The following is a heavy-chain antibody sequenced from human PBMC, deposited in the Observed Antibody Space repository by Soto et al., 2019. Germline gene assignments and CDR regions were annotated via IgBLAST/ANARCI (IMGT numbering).Heavy chain of an antibody. CDR1: GFTFSSYG. V-gene: IGHV3-30*02. CDR2: IRYDGSKK. CDR3: ANILTGPTDY. D-gene: IGHD1-20*01. Sequence: QVQVVESGGGVVQPGGSLRLSCAASGFTFSSYGMHWVRQAPGKGLEWVAVIRYDGSKKYYGDSVKGRFIIFRDNSKNTVDLQMNSLRAEDTAVYHCANILTGPTDYWGQGTPVTVSS. J-gene: IGHJ4*02.